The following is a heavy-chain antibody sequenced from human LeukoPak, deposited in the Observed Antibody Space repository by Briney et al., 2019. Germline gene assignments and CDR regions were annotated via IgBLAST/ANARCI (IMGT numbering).Heavy chain of an antibody. CDR3: ARSPYGGNPFEFDP. Sequence: PSETLSLTCTVSGGSISSYYWSWIRQPPGKGLEWIGYIYHSGSTNYNPSLKSRVTISVDTSKNQFSLKLSSVTAAGTAVYYCARSPYGGNPFEFDPWGQGTLVTVSS. V-gene: IGHV4-59*08. D-gene: IGHD4-23*01. CDR1: GGSISSYY. J-gene: IGHJ5*02. CDR2: IYHSGST.